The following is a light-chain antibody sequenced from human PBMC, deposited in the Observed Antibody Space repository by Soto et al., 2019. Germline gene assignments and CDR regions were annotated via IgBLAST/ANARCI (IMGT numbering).Light chain of an antibody. CDR1: QSISIL. Sequence: DIHLTQSPSTLSASVGDRVTITCRASQSISILLAWYQQKPGKAPNLLIYATSTLETGVSSRFSGSGSGTEFTLTISSLQPDDSATYYCQHYNDFSWTFGQGTKVAIK. J-gene: IGKJ1*01. V-gene: IGKV1-5*03. CDR3: QHYNDFSWT. CDR2: ATS.